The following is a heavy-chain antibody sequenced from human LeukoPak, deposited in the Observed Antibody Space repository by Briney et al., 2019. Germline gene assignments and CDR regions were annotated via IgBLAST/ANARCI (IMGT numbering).Heavy chain of an antibody. D-gene: IGHD6-13*01. J-gene: IGHJ4*02. Sequence: ASVKVSCKASGYTFTGYYMHWVRQAPGQGLEWMGWINPNSGGTNYAQKFQGRVTMTRDTSISTAYMELSRLRSDDTAVYYRARGRVAAASYFDYWGQGTLVTVSS. CDR1: GYTFTGYY. CDR2: INPNSGGT. V-gene: IGHV1-2*02. CDR3: ARGRVAAASYFDY.